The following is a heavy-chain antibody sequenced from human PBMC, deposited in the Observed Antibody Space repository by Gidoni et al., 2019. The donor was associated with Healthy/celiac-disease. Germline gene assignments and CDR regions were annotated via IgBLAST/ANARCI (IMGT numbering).Heavy chain of an antibody. CDR3: ARNPPGYYYGMDV. J-gene: IGHJ6*02. Sequence: QVQLVESGGGVVQPGRSLRLSCAASGFPSSSYAMHWVRQAPGKGLEWVAVISYDGSNKYYADSVKGRFTISRDNSKNTLYLQMNSLRAEDTAVYYCARNPPGYYYGMDVWGQGTTVTVSS. V-gene: IGHV3-30-3*01. CDR1: GFPSSSYA. CDR2: ISYDGSNK.